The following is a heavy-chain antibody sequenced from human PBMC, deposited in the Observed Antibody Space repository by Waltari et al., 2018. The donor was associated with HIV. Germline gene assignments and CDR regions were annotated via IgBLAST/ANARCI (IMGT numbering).Heavy chain of an antibody. V-gene: IGHV1-46*03. CDR1: GYTFGTSQ. D-gene: IGHD6-19*01. CDR3: TRSSDWYNGFDV. Sequence: QVHLVQSGAEVKKPGAAMRGSCKASGYTFGTSQLHWVRQAPGQGFEWMGIINPSGFTTNYAKKFQGRFTMTSDTPTSTVYMELSSLTSEDTAVYYCTRSSDWYNGFDVWGQGTMVTVSS. CDR2: INPSGFTT. J-gene: IGHJ3*01.